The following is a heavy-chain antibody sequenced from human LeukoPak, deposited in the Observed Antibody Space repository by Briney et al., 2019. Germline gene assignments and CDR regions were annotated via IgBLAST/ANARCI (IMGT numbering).Heavy chain of an antibody. CDR1: GFTVSSSY. D-gene: IGHD3-10*01. V-gene: IGHV3-53*01. J-gene: IGHJ4*02. CDR3: AGSGSYETFDY. CDR2: IYSGGST. Sequence: GGSLRLSCAASGFTVSSSYMSWVRQAPGKGLEWVSVIYSGGSTYYADSVKGRFTISRDNSKNTLYLQMNSLRAEDTAVYYCAGSGSYETFDYWGPGTLVTVSS.